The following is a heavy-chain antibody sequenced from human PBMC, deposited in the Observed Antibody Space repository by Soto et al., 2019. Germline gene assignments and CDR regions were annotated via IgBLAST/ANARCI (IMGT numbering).Heavy chain of an antibody. D-gene: IGHD2-8*01. J-gene: IGHJ6*02. CDR2: SRNKGNNYNT. CDR3: ARAGYAHGSDV. V-gene: IGHV3-72*01. Sequence: GGSLRLSCAVSGFTSSDHDMHFFRQSPGKGLEWVGHSRNKGNNYNTDYAASVKGRFAISRDDSRNSLYLQMNSLKTEDTAVYYCARAGYAHGSDVWGQGTTVTVSS. CDR1: GFTSSDHD.